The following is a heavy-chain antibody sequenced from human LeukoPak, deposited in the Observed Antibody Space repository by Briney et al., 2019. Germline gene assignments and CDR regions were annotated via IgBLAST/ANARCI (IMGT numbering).Heavy chain of an antibody. J-gene: IGHJ5*02. CDR3: ARGPPPMVRGVIGWFDP. CDR2: INPNSGGT. D-gene: IGHD3-10*01. V-gene: IGHV1-2*04. CDR1: GYTFTGYY. Sequence: ASVKVSCKASGYTFTGYYMYWVRQAPGQGLEWMGWINPNSGGTNYAQKFQGWVTMTRDTSISTAYMELSRLRSDDTAVYYCARGPPPMVRGVIGWFDPWGQGTLVTVSS.